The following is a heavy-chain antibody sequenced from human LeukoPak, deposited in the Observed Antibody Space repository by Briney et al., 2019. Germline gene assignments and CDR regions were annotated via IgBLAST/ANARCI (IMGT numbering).Heavy chain of an antibody. Sequence: GASVKVSCKASGYTFSGFYMHWVRQAPGQGLEWMGWINPNSGATNYAQKFQGRVTMTGDPSINKVYVELSRLRSDDTAVYYCARPQVWYGVKGGMDVWGQGTTVTVSS. D-gene: IGHD6-13*01. V-gene: IGHV1-2*02. CDR1: GYTFSGFY. CDR2: INPNSGAT. CDR3: ARPQVWYGVKGGMDV. J-gene: IGHJ6*02.